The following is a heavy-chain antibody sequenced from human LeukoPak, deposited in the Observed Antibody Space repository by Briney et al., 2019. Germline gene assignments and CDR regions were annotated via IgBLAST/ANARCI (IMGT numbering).Heavy chain of an antibody. CDR2: IGGTGTSI. CDR1: GFTFSRDS. V-gene: IGHV3-21*01. CDR3: ARELPGEAFDV. J-gene: IGHJ3*01. Sequence: GGSLRLSCVASGFTFSRDSMNWVRQAPGKGLEWVSSIGGTGTSIYYADSVKGRFTISRDIAKNSLYLQMSSLRAEDTAIYYCARELPGEAFDVWAKGQWSPSLQ. D-gene: IGHD7-27*01.